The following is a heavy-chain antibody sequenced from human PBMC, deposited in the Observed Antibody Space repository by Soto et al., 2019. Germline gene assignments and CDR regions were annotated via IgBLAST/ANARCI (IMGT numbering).Heavy chain of an antibody. J-gene: IGHJ4*02. D-gene: IGHD6-13*01. CDR1: GGSISTSNW. CDR3: ARARATIAAAAIFDC. V-gene: IGHV4-4*02. Sequence: QVQLQESGPGLVKPSGTLSLTCAVSGGSISTSNWWSWVRQPPGEVLEWIGEVYRTGSTNYNPSLESRVIVSVVKSKNQFSLKLTSVTAADTAVYYCARARATIAAAAIFDCWGQGTLVTVSS. CDR2: VYRTGST.